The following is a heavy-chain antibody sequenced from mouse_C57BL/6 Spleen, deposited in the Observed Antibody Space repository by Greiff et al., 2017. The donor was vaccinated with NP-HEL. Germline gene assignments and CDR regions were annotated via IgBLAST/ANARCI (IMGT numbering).Heavy chain of an antibody. CDR1: GYTFTDYN. V-gene: IGHV1-18*01. J-gene: IGHJ1*03. Sequence: VQLQQPGPELVKPGASVKIPCKASGYTFTDYNMDWVKQSHGKSLEWIGDINPNNGGTIYNQKFKGKATLTVDKSSSTAYMELRSLTSEDTAVYYCATGIYYGSSLHWYFDVWGTGTTVTVSS. CDR2: INPNNGGT. D-gene: IGHD1-1*01. CDR3: ATGIYYGSSLHWYFDV.